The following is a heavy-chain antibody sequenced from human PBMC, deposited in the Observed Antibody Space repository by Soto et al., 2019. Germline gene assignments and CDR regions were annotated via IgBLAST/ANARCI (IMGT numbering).Heavy chain of an antibody. V-gene: IGHV3-30*18. D-gene: IGHD4-17*01. CDR3: AKNIYGAVTAMDDLEY. CDR2: ISYDGRREI. Sequence: QVQLVESGGGVVQPGRSLRLSCVASGFTFSDSAMHWVRQAPGKGLERVAVISYDGRREIFYGDSVKGRFTISRDNSKSTVYLQMNSLRGDDTGVYYCAKNIYGAVTAMDDLEYWGQGTRVTVSS. CDR1: GFTFSDSA. J-gene: IGHJ4*02.